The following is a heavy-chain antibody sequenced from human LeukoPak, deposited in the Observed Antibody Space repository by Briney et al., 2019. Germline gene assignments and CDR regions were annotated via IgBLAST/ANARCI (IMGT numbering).Heavy chain of an antibody. CDR1: GGSISSGDYY. CDR2: IYYSGST. V-gene: IGHV4-30-4*01. Sequence: SETLSLTCTVSGGSISSGDYYWSWIRQPPGKGLEWIGYIYYSGSTYYNPSLKGRVTISVDTSKNQFSLKLSSVTAADTAVYYCARGTYCGGDCYPFEIDYWGQGTLVTVSS. D-gene: IGHD2-21*02. J-gene: IGHJ4*02. CDR3: ARGTYCGGDCYPFEIDY.